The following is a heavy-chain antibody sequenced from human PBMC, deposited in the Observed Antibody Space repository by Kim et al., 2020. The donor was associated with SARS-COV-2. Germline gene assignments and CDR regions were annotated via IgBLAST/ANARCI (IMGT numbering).Heavy chain of an antibody. V-gene: IGHV3-30*03. CDR1: GFTFSNYG. CDR3: GKADCSGYFYGVDV. CDR2: ISYAGSII. Sequence: GGSLRLSCAVSGFTFSNYGMHWVRQAPGKGLEWVAVISYAGSIIFYEDSVKGRFTISRDNSKNTLYLQMNSLRTEDTAVYYCGKADCSGYFYGVDVWGQGTTVTVSS. J-gene: IGHJ6*02. D-gene: IGHD3-22*01.